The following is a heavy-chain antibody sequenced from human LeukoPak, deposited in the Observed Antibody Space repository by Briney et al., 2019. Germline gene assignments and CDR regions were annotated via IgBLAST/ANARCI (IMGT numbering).Heavy chain of an antibody. CDR1: GDSISSDDYY. CDR2: IFYTGST. CDR3: ARVNFSMGGGFNIDY. V-gene: IGHV4-30-4*01. D-gene: IGHD5-24*01. J-gene: IGHJ4*02. Sequence: SETLSLTCSISGDSISSDDYYWSWIRQPPGKGLEWIGYIFYTGSTYYNPSLQSRTIISVDTSKNQFSLRLSSVTAADTAVYYCARVNFSMGGGFNIDYWGQGTLVTVSS.